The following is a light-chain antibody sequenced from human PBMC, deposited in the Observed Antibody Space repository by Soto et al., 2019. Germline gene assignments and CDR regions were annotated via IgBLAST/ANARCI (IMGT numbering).Light chain of an antibody. CDR1: QSLLHSNGYNY. V-gene: IGKV2-28*01. Sequence: DIVMTQSPLSLPVTPGEPASISCRSSQSLLHSNGYNYLDWYLQKPGQSPQLLISLGSNRASGVPDRFSGSGSGTDLTLKISRVEAEDVGVYYCMQALQTPRTFGQGTKVEIK. CDR3: MQALQTPRT. J-gene: IGKJ1*01. CDR2: LGS.